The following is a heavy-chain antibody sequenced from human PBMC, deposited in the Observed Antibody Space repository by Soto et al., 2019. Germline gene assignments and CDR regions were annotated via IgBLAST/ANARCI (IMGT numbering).Heavy chain of an antibody. D-gene: IGHD4-17*01. J-gene: IGHJ4*02. CDR2: INHSGST. CDR1: GGSFSGYY. Sequence: SETLSLTCAVYGGSFSGYYWSWIRQPPGKGLEWIGEINHSGSTNYNPSLKSRVTISVDTSKNQFSLKLSSVTAADTAVYYCARITVTTRRRTPPNLPYFDYWGQGTLVTVSS. CDR3: ARITVTTRRRTPPNLPYFDY. V-gene: IGHV4-34*01.